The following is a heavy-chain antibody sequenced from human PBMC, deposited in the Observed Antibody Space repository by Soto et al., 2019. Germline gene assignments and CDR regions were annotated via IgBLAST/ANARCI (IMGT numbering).Heavy chain of an antibody. D-gene: IGHD3-10*01. V-gene: IGHV4-59*01. J-gene: IGHJ4*02. CDR1: GGSISSYY. CDR3: AREVAGFGSGSYYDY. CDR2: IYYSGST. Sequence: SETLSLTCTVSGGSISSYYWSWIRQPPGKGLEWIGYIYYSGSTNYNPSLKSRVTISVETSKNQFSLKLSSVTAADTAVYYCAREVAGFGSGSYYDYWGQGTLVTVSS.